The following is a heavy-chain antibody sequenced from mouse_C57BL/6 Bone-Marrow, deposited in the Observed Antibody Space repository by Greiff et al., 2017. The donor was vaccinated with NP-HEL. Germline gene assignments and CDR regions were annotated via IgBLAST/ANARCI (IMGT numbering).Heavy chain of an antibody. J-gene: IGHJ3*01. CDR3: ARQAPFAY. CDR2: ISSGGSYT. V-gene: IGHV5-6*01. Sequence: DVQLVESGGDLVKPGGTLKLSCAASGFTFSSYGMSWVRQTPDKRLEWVATISSGGSYTYYPDSVKGRFTISRDNAKNTLYLQMSSLKSEDTAMYYCARQAPFAYWGQGTLVTVSA. CDR1: GFTFSSYG.